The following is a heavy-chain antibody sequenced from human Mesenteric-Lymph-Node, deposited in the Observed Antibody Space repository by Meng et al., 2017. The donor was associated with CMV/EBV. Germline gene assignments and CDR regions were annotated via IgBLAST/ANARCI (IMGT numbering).Heavy chain of an antibody. V-gene: IGHV3-48*04. CDR2: ISSGGHTM. Sequence: GESLKISCAASGFTFSSYAMNWVRQAPGKGLEWVSYISSGGHTMYYADSVKGRFTISRDTAKNSLYLQMNSLRADDTAVYYCARGQRTGYYYYYPMDVWGQGTTVTVSS. J-gene: IGHJ6*02. CDR1: GFTFSSYA. CDR3: ARGQRTGYYYYYPMDV. D-gene: IGHD1-14*01.